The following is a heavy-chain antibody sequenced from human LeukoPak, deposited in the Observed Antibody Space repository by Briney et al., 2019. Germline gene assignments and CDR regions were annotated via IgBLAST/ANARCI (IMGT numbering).Heavy chain of an antibody. D-gene: IGHD3-3*01. Sequence: GGSLRLSCAASGFTFSSYSMNWVRQAPGKGLEWVSSISSSSSYIYYADSVKGRFTISRDNAKNSLYLQMNSLRAEDTAVYYCARVYSSFGVVIDYWGQGTLVTVSS. J-gene: IGHJ4*02. V-gene: IGHV3-21*01. CDR1: GFTFSSYS. CDR3: ARVYSSFGVVIDY. CDR2: ISSSSSYI.